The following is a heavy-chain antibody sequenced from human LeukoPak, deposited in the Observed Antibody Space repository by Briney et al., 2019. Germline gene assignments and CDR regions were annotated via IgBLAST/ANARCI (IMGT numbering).Heavy chain of an antibody. CDR3: ARGDDYVWGSYRYAFDI. V-gene: IGHV4-59*01. Sequence: SETLSLTCTVSGGFISSYYWSWIRQPPGKGLEWIGYVYYSGSTNYNPSLKSRVTISVDTSKNQFSLKLSSVTAADTAVYYCARGDDYVWGSYRYAFDIWGQGTMVTVSS. CDR2: VYYSGST. D-gene: IGHD3-16*02. CDR1: GGFISSYY. J-gene: IGHJ3*02.